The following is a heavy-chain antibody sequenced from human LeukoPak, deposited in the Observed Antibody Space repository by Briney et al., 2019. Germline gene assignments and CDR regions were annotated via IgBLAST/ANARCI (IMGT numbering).Heavy chain of an antibody. D-gene: IGHD3-22*01. CDR2: IYYSGST. Sequence: SETLSLTCTVSGGSISSSSYYWGWIRQPPGKGLEWIGSIYYSGSTYYNPSLKSRVTISVDTSKNQFSLKLSSVTAADTAVYYCARRSRGYYDSSGYLNPTTFDYWGQGTLVTVSS. V-gene: IGHV4-39*01. CDR3: ARRSRGYYDSSGYLNPTTFDY. CDR1: GGSISSSSYY. J-gene: IGHJ4*02.